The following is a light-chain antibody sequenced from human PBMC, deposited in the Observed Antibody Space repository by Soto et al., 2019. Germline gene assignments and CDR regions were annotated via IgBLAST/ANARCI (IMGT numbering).Light chain of an antibody. Sequence: DVQMTQSPSSVSASVGDRVTITCRASQLISSWLAWYQQKPGTPPKLLIYAASNLESGVPSRFSGSESGTEFTLTISSLQPEDFATYFCQQAASFPLTFGGGTTVDIK. V-gene: IGKV1-12*01. CDR2: AAS. CDR1: QLISSW. CDR3: QQAASFPLT. J-gene: IGKJ4*01.